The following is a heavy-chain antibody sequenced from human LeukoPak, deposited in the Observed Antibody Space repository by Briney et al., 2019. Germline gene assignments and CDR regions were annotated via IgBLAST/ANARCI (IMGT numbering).Heavy chain of an antibody. J-gene: IGHJ4*02. D-gene: IGHD2-15*01. Sequence: PGGSLRLSCAASGFTFSSYWMSWVRQAPGKGLEWVANIKQDGSEKYYVDSVKGRFTISRDNAKNSLYLQMNSLRAEDTAVYYCAREVEGYCSGGSCSRALDYWGQGTLVTVSS. CDR1: GFTFSSYW. CDR2: IKQDGSEK. V-gene: IGHV3-7*01. CDR3: AREVEGYCSGGSCSRALDY.